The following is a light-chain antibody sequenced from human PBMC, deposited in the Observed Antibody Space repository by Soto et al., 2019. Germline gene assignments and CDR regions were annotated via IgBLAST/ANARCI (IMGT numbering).Light chain of an antibody. CDR2: GAS. Sequence: IVLTQSPGTLSLSPGERATLSCRASQSVSSSFLAWYQQKPGQAPRLLTYGASSRATGIPVRFSGSGSGTDFTLTISRLEPEDFAVYYCQQCGGSPITFGQGTRLEI. V-gene: IGKV3-20*01. CDR1: QSVSSSF. J-gene: IGKJ5*01. CDR3: QQCGGSPIT.